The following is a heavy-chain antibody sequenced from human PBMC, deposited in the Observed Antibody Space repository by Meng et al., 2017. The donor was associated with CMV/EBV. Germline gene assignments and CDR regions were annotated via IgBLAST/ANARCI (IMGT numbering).Heavy chain of an antibody. CDR3: ARGRWFGELSWFDP. D-gene: IGHD3-10*01. J-gene: IGHJ5*02. Sequence: GGSLRLSCAASGFTFSSYWMSWVRQAPGKGLEWVANIKQDGSEKYYVDSVKGRFIISRDNAKNSLYLQMNSLRAEDTAVYYCARGRWFGELSWFDPWGQGTLVTVSS. CDR1: GFTFSSYW. V-gene: IGHV3-7*01. CDR2: IKQDGSEK.